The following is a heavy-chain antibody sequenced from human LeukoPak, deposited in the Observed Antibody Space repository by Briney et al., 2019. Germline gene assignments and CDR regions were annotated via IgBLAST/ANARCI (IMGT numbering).Heavy chain of an antibody. CDR3: ARDQFGVIIVTSQYYFDY. CDR1: GFTFSSYW. CDR2: INWNGGST. D-gene: IGHD3-3*01. V-gene: IGHV3-20*04. Sequence: GGSLRLSCAASGFTFSSYWMHWVRQAPGKGLEWVSGINWNGGSTVYADSVKGRLTISRDNAKNSLYLQMNSLRAEDTALYYCARDQFGVIIVTSQYYFDYWGQGTLVTVSS. J-gene: IGHJ4*02.